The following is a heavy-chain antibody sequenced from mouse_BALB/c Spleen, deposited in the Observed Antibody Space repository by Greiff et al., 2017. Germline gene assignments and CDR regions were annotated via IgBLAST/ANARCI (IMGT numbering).Heavy chain of an antibody. CDR3: TRALGTVVAKAYWYFDV. Sequence: EVHLVESGGGLVKPGGSLKLSCAASGFTFSSYTMSWVRQTPEKRLEWVATISSGGSYTYYPDSVKGRFTISRDNAKNTLYLQMSSLKSEDTAMYYCTRALGTVVAKAYWYFDVWGAGTTVTVSS. J-gene: IGHJ1*01. CDR1: GFTFSSYT. CDR2: ISSGGSYT. V-gene: IGHV5-6-4*01. D-gene: IGHD1-1*01.